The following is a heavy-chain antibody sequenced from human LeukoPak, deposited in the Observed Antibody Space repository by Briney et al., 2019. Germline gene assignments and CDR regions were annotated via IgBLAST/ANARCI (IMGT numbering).Heavy chain of an antibody. J-gene: IGHJ4*02. CDR2: ISGSGGFT. CDR1: GFSFSSYP. Sequence: PWGSLRLSCAASGFSFSSYPMSWVCQAPGKGLALVSAISGSGGFTYYADSAKGRFTISRDNSKNTLFLQMNSLRAEDTAVYYCAREDSGNYYFDFWGQGTLVTVSS. CDR3: AREDSGNYYFDF. D-gene: IGHD1-26*01. V-gene: IGHV3-23*01.